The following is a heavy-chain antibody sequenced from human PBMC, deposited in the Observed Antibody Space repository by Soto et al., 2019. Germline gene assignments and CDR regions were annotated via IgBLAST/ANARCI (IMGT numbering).Heavy chain of an antibody. CDR1: GGSISSGGYY. J-gene: IGHJ5*02. CDR2: IYYSGST. Sequence: QVQLQESGPGLVKPSQTLSLTCTVSGGSISSGGYYWSWIRQHPGKGLEWIGYIYYSGSTYYNPSLQRRVTISVDTSKTHFSLTLSSGTAADTAAYYCARTPRSWGQGALVTVSS. V-gene: IGHV4-31*03. CDR3: ARTPRS.